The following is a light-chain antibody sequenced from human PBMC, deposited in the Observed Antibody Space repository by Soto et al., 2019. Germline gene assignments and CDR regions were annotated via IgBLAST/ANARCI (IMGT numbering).Light chain of an antibody. Sequence: EIVLTQSPATLSSFPGDRVTLSCRASHYINTRLAWYQHRPGQAPRLLIYQTSIRAAGIPARFSASGSGTDFTLTISRLEPEDFAVYYCQQHGSSPITFGQGTRLEIK. CDR3: QQHGSSPIT. V-gene: IGKV3-20*01. CDR2: QTS. J-gene: IGKJ5*01. CDR1: HYINTR.